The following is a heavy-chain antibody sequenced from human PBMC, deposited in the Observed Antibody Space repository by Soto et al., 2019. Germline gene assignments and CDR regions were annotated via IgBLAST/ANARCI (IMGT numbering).Heavy chain of an antibody. D-gene: IGHD3-10*01. CDR1: GGSFSGYY. V-gene: IGHV4-34*01. Sequence: PSETLSLTCAVYGGSFSGYYWSWIRQPPGKGLEWIGEINHSGSTNYNPSLKSRVTISVDTSKNQFSLKLSSVTAADTAVYYCARETRRTVRGVPFNWFDPWGQGTLVTVSS. J-gene: IGHJ5*02. CDR3: ARETRRTVRGVPFNWFDP. CDR2: INHSGST.